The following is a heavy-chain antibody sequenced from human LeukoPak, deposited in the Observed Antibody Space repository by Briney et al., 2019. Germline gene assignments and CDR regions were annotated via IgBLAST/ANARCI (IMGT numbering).Heavy chain of an antibody. CDR1: GFTVSSNY. CDR3: AREGYCSSTSCYTLGDAFDI. CDR2: NYSGGST. J-gene: IGHJ3*02. D-gene: IGHD2-2*02. V-gene: IGHV3-53*01. Sequence: GGSLRLSCAASGFTVSSNYMSWVRQAPGKGLEWVSVNYSGGSTYYADSVKGRFTISRDNSKNTLYLQMNSLRAEDTAVYYCAREGYCSSTSCYTLGDAFDIWGQGTMVTVSS.